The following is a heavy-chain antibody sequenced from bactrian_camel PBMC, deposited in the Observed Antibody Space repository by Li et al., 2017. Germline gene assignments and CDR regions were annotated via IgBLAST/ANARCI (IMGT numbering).Heavy chain of an antibody. CDR2: IDSVGFTT. CDR1: GYTAGYRFDSRC. V-gene: IGHV3S31*01. CDR3: ARKRRFGSCIDDMTAGDY. D-gene: IGHD5*01. J-gene: IGHJ4*01. Sequence: VQLVESGGGSVQVGGSLRLSCAASGYTAGYRFDSRCMGWFRQATGEERERVATIDSVGFTTYGDAVRGRFTISKDNDKTVYLEMNNLQPEDTAMYYCARKRRFGSCIDDMTAGDYWGQGTQVTVS.